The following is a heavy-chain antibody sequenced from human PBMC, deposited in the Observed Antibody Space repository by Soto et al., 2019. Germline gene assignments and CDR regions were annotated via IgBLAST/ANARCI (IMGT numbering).Heavy chain of an antibody. J-gene: IGHJ4*02. V-gene: IGHV4-34*01. D-gene: IGHD6-13*01. CDR1: GGSSSGYY. CDR3: ARASIAAAFDY. CDR2: INHSGST. Sequence: SETLSLTCAVYGGSSSGYYWSCIRQPPGKGLEWIVEINHSGSTNYNPSLKSRVTISVDTSKNQFSLKLSSVTAADTAVYYCARASIAAAFDYWGQGTLVTVSS.